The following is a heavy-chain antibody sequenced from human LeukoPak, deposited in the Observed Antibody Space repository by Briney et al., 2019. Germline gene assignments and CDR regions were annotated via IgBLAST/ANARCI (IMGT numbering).Heavy chain of an antibody. Sequence: ASVKVSCKASGGTFSSYAISWVRQAPGQGLEWMGGIIPIFGTANYAQKFQGRVTITADESTSTAYMELSSLRSEDTAVYYCASDCSSTSCHSWFDPWGQGTLVTVSS. CDR3: ASDCSSTSCHSWFDP. J-gene: IGHJ5*02. CDR1: GGTFSSYA. CDR2: IIPIFGTA. D-gene: IGHD2-2*02. V-gene: IGHV1-69*13.